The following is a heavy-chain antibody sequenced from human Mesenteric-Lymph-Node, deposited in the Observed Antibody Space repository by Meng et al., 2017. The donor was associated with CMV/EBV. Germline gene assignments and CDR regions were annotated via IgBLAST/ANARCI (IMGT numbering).Heavy chain of an antibody. J-gene: IGHJ5*02. CDR3: AGGIAAAGSRWFDP. D-gene: IGHD6-13*01. CDR1: GGTFSSYT. CDR2: IIPILGIA. V-gene: IGHV1-69*02. Sequence: QVHLVQSGAEVKKPGSPVKFSCNASGGTFSSYTISWVRQAPGQGLEWMGRIIPILGIANYAQKFQGRVTITADKSTSTAYMELSSLRSEDTAVYYCAGGIAAAGSRWFDPWGQGTLVTVSS.